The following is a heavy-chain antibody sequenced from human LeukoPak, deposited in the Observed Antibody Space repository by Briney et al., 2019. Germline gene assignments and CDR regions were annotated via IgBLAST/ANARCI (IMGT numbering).Heavy chain of an antibody. CDR1: GFTFSTYT. V-gene: IGHV3-21*01. CDR3: GRDFLGESGAGGP. J-gene: IGHJ5*02. CDR2: ISPSGSST. Sequence: GGSLRLSCTASGFTFSTYTMNWVRQAPGEGLEWASSISPSGSSTWHADSVKGRFTISRDNAENSVHLQMTSLRVDDTAVYYCGRDFLGESGAGGPWGQGILVTVSS. D-gene: IGHD3-10*01.